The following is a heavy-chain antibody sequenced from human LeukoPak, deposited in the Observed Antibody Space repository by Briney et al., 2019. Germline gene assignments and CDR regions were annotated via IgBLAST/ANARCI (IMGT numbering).Heavy chain of an antibody. D-gene: IGHD1-7*01. V-gene: IGHV3-20*04. J-gene: IGHJ5*02. CDR3: AKDGRNYGGT. Sequence: RAGRSLSLSCAASGFTFDDYGMSWVRQAPGKGLEWVSGLDWNGGNTAYVDSVKGRFTISRDNSKNTLYLQMNSLRAEDTAVYYCAKDGRNYGGTWGQRTLVTVSS. CDR2: LDWNGGNT. CDR1: GFTFDDYG.